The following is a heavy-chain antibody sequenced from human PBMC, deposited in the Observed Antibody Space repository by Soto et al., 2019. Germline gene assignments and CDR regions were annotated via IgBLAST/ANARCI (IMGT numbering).Heavy chain of an antibody. J-gene: IGHJ6*02. CDR3: ARGARWYYYGMDV. CDR2: ISGSGTTI. Sequence: QVQLVESGGGLVKPGGSLRLSCAASGFRFSDYYMNWIRQAPGKGLEWISYISGSGTTIYYADSMKGRFTISRDNANSSLYLQMNTLRAEDTAVYYCARGARWYYYGMDVWGQGTTVTVSS. V-gene: IGHV3-11*01. D-gene: IGHD2-15*01. CDR1: GFRFSDYY.